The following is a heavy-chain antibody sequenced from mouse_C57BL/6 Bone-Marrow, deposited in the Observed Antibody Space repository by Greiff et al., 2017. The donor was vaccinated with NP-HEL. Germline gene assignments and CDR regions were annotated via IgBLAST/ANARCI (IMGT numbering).Heavy chain of an antibody. CDR3: AVGYYDAMDY. V-gene: IGHV1-69*01. D-gene: IGHD2-2*01. CDR1: GYTFTSYW. J-gene: IGHJ4*01. CDR2: IDPSDSYT. Sequence: QVQLKQPGAELVMPGASVKLSCKASGYTFTSYWMHWVKQRPGQGLEWIGEIDPSDSYTNYNQKFKGKSTLTVDKSSSTAYMQLSSLTSEDSAVYYCAVGYYDAMDYWGQGTSVTVSS.